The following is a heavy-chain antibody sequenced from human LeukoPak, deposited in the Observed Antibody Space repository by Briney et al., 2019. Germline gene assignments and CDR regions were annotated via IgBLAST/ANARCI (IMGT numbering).Heavy chain of an antibody. Sequence: PGGSLRPSCAASGFTFSSYAMHWVRQAPGKGLEWVAVISYDGSNKYYADSVKGRFTISRDNSKNTLYLQMNSLRAEDTAVYYCAKDIVSRWYSYYGMDVWGQGTTVTVSS. CDR2: ISYDGSNK. V-gene: IGHV3-30*18. J-gene: IGHJ6*02. CDR3: AKDIVSRWYSYYGMDV. D-gene: IGHD6-13*01. CDR1: GFTFSSYA.